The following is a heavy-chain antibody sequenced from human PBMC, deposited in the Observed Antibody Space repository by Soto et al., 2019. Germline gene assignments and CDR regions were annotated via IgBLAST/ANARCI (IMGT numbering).Heavy chain of an antibody. CDR1: GGSITSGGYS. Sequence: QLQLQESDSGLVKPSQTLSLTCAVSGGSITSGGYSWSWMRQPPGKGLEWIGYIYESGNAHYNPSLKSRVTISVDRSKIQFSLELSSVTAADTAVYYCARARPLDGVYNWFDSWGQGTLVTVSS. CDR3: ARARPLDGVYNWFDS. D-gene: IGHD2-8*01. J-gene: IGHJ5*01. CDR2: IYESGNA. V-gene: IGHV4-30-2*01.